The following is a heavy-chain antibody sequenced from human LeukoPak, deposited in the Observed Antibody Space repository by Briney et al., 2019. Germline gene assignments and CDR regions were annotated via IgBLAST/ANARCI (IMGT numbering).Heavy chain of an antibody. V-gene: IGHV1-18*01. D-gene: IGHD3-22*01. Sequence: ASVKVSCKASGYTFANFGINWVRQAPGQGLEWMGWIRAYSGNTKSAQKVQGRVTMTTDTSTSTAYMELRSLRSDDTAVYYCARVYDSSGFQFDPWGQGTLVTVSS. CDR2: IRAYSGNT. CDR3: ARVYDSSGFQFDP. CDR1: GYTFANFG. J-gene: IGHJ5*02.